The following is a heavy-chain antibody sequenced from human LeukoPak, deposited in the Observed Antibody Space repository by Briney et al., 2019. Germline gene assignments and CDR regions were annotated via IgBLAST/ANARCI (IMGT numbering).Heavy chain of an antibody. CDR2: INHSGST. V-gene: IGHV4-34*01. J-gene: IGHJ6*02. Sequence: PSETLSLTCAVYGGSFSGYYWSWIRQPPGKGLEWIGEINHSGSTNYNPSLKSRVTISVDTSKNQFSLKLSSVTAADTAVYYCARHRGYSYGYPYYYYGMDVWGQGTTVTVSS. CDR3: ARHRGYSYGYPYYYYGMDV. CDR1: GGSFSGYY. D-gene: IGHD5-18*01.